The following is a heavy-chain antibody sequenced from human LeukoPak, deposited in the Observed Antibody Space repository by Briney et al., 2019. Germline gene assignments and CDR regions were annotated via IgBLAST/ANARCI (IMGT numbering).Heavy chain of an antibody. D-gene: IGHD3-22*01. V-gene: IGHV4-39*01. Sequence: PSETLSLTCTVSGGSISTTTYYWSWIRQHPGKGLEWIGSIYYSGSTYYNPSLKSRVTISVDTSKNQFSLILNSVTAADTAVYYCARHFRSSGYYDYWGQGTQVTVSS. CDR2: IYYSGST. CDR3: ARHFRSSGYYDY. J-gene: IGHJ4*02. CDR1: GGSISTTTYY.